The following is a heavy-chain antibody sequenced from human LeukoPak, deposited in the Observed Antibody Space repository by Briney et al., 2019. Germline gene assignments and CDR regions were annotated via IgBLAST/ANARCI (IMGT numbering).Heavy chain of an antibody. Sequence: WGSLRLSCVGSNFTFSSYTLNWVRQAPGQGLEWLSSISSSGSNIYYADSVKGRFTISRDNAKTSLFLQMNSLRAEDSAVYYCATRVTTFLQWGQGTLVTVSS. CDR1: NFTFSSYT. CDR3: ATRVTTFLQ. J-gene: IGHJ4*02. V-gene: IGHV3-21*01. CDR2: ISSSGSNI. D-gene: IGHD4-17*01.